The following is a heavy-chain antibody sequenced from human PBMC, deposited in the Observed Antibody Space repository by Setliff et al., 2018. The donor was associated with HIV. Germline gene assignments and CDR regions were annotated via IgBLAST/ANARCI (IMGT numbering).Heavy chain of an antibody. CDR3: ARLAIPAATTDY. CDR1: GGSISSSNYY. Sequence: PSETLSLTCSVSGGSISSSNYYWGWIRQPPGKGLEWIGNIYYSGSTYYNPSLKSRPTISVDTSKNQFSLKLNSVTAADTAVYYCARLAIPAATTDYWGQGTLVTVSS. J-gene: IGHJ4*02. CDR2: IYYSGST. V-gene: IGHV4-39*01. D-gene: IGHD2-2*01.